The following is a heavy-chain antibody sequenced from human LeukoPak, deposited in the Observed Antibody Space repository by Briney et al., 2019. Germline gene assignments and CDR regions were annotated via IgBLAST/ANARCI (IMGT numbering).Heavy chain of an antibody. Sequence: GGSLRLSCAASGFTFSSYSMNWVRQAPGKGLEWVSSISSSSSYIYYADSVKGRFTISRDNAKNSLYLQMNSLRAEDTAVYYCARDISFAFGGVIGRDYWGQGTLVIVSS. CDR3: ARDISFAFGGVIGRDY. CDR1: GFTFSSYS. D-gene: IGHD3-16*02. CDR2: ISSSSSYI. V-gene: IGHV3-21*01. J-gene: IGHJ4*02.